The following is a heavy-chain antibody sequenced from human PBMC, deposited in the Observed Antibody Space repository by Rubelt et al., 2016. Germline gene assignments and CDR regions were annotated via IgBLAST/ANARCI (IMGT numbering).Heavy chain of an antibody. D-gene: IGHD6-13*01. Sequence: QVQLQQRGAGLLKPSETLSLTCAVYGGSFSGSYWNSIRQPPGKGLEWIGEINHSGSTNYNPSLKSRVTISVDTSKNQFSLKLSSVTAADTAVYYCARDSSSLLDAFDIWGQGTMVTVSS. J-gene: IGHJ3*02. CDR2: INHSGST. V-gene: IGHV4-34*01. CDR3: ARDSSSLLDAFDI. CDR1: GGSFSGSY.